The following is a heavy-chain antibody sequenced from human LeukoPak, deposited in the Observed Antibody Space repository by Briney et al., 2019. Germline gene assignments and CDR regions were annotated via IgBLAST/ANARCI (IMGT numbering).Heavy chain of an antibody. Sequence: PSQTLSLTCTVSGGSISSGGYYWSWIRQHPGKGLGWIGCIYYSGTTYYHPSLTSRVAISVDTSKNQFSLKLSSVTAADTAVYYCARLGTVTTWNYWGQGTLVTVSS. V-gene: IGHV4-31*03. D-gene: IGHD4-17*01. CDR1: GGSISSGGYY. CDR2: IYYSGTT. CDR3: ARLGTVTTWNY. J-gene: IGHJ4*02.